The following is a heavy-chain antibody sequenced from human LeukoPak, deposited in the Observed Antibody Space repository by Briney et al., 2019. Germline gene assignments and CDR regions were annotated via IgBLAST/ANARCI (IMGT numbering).Heavy chain of an antibody. D-gene: IGHD3-22*01. CDR2: INPNSGGT. CDR1: GGTFSSYA. Sequence: ASVKVSCKASGGTFSSYAISWVRQAPGQGLEWMGWINPNSGGTNYAQKFQGRVTMTRDTSISTAYMELSRLRSDDTAVYYCARDRGTMIVVVIDAFDIWGQGTMVTVSS. J-gene: IGHJ3*02. V-gene: IGHV1-2*02. CDR3: ARDRGTMIVVVIDAFDI.